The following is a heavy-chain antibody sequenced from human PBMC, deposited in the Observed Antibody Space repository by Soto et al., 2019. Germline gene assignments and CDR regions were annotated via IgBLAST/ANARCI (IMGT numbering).Heavy chain of an antibody. CDR2: IYYSGST. Sequence: QVQLQESGPGLVKPSQTLSLTCTVSGGSISSGGYYWSWIRQHPGKGLEWIGYIYYSGSTYYNPSLKSRVTISVDTSKYRFSLKLSSVTAADTAVYYCARDRPVEDSSGWSGGMDVWGQGTTVTVSS. V-gene: IGHV4-31*03. CDR1: GGSISSGGYY. D-gene: IGHD6-19*01. J-gene: IGHJ6*02. CDR3: ARDRPVEDSSGWSGGMDV.